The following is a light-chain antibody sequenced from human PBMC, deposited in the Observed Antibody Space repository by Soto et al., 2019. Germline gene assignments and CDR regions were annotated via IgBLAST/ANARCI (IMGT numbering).Light chain of an antibody. J-gene: IGKJ1*01. Sequence: DTQMTQSPSSLSASGGDRVTITCRASQSISSYLNWYQQKQGKAPKLLIYAASSLQSGVPSRFSGSGSGTDFTLTISSLQPEDFETYYCQQSYSNPPTFGQGTKVDI. CDR1: QSISSY. CDR2: AAS. CDR3: QQSYSNPPT. V-gene: IGKV1-39*01.